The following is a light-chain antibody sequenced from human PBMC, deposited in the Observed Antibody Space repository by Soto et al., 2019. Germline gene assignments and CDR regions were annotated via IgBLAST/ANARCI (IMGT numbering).Light chain of an antibody. J-gene: IGLJ3*02. Sequence: QSVLTQPASVSGSPGQSITISCTGTSSDVGGYNYVSWYQQHPGKAPKLMIYGVNNRPSGVSNRFSGSKSGNTASLTISGHQAEDEADYFCSSYTTSTTPNWVFGGGTKLTVL. CDR3: SSYTTSTTPNWV. CDR1: SSDVGGYNY. CDR2: GVN. V-gene: IGLV2-14*01.